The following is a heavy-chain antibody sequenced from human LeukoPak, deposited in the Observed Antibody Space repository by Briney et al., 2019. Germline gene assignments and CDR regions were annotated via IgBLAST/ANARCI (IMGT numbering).Heavy chain of an antibody. J-gene: IGHJ4*02. Sequence: GGSLRLSCAASGFIFSDYTMNWVRQAPGRGLEWVSVVDGDGATYYTDSVKGRFTISRDNSKNTLSLQMNSLRLEDTAVYYCAKQLGYCSDGSCYFPYWGQGTLVTVSS. CDR1: GFIFSDYT. CDR3: AKQLGYCSDGSCYFPY. V-gene: IGHV3-23*01. D-gene: IGHD2-15*01. CDR2: VDGDGAT.